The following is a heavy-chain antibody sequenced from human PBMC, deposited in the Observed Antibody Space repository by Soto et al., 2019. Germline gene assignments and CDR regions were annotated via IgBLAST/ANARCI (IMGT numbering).Heavy chain of an antibody. CDR1: GFSLSTNGVG. CDR3: AHGRLDTVLGTEY. D-gene: IGHD5-18*01. CDR2: INWDDDK. J-gene: IGHJ4*02. Sequence: QITSKESGPTLLKPTQTLTLTCTFSGFSLSTNGVGVGWIRQPPGKALEWLALINWDDDKRYSPSLKSRLPITKDTSKNQVVLTITHMGPVDTATYYCAHGRLDTVLGTEYWGQGILVTVSS. V-gene: IGHV2-5*02.